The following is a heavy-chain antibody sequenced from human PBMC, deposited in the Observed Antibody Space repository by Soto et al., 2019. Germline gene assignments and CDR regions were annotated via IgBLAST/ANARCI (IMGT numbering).Heavy chain of an antibody. CDR3: ASGIVVVTAIPAEYCQH. V-gene: IGHV3-23*01. J-gene: IGHJ1*01. Sequence: EVQLLESGGGLVQPGGSLRFSCAASGFTFSSYAMSWVRQAPGKGLEWVSAISGSGGSTYYADSVKGRFTISRDNSKNTLYLQMNSLRAEDTAVYYCASGIVVVTAIPAEYCQHWGQGTLVTVSS. CDR2: ISGSGGST. CDR1: GFTFSSYA. D-gene: IGHD2-21*02.